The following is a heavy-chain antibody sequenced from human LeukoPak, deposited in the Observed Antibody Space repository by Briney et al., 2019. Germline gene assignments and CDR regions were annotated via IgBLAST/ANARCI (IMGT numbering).Heavy chain of an antibody. CDR2: IKQDGSEK. D-gene: IGHD3-3*01. CDR1: GFTFSSYW. V-gene: IGHV3-7*01. CDR3: AREPFWSGYYSNLHFDY. J-gene: IGHJ4*02. Sequence: GGSLRLSCAASGFTFSSYWMSWVRQAPGKGLEWVANIKQDGSEKYYVDSVKGRFTISRDNAKNSLYLQMNSLRAEDTAVYYCAREPFWSGYYSNLHFDYWGQGTLVTVSS.